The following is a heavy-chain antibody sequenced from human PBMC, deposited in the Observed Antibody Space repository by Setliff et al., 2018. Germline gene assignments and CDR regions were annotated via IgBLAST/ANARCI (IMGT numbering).Heavy chain of an antibody. D-gene: IGHD1-1*01. CDR2: IMPVFGTP. J-gene: IGHJ6*03. V-gene: IGHV1-69*13. Sequence: ASVKVSCKASGGTFRDFAISWVRQAPGQGLEWMGGIMPVFGTPDYAQKFEGRVTISADETTTTAYLELSSLRSEDTGVYYCGSRQFPGGGNYYDFMDVWGKGPTVPVSS. CDR3: GSRQFPGGGNYYDFMDV. CDR1: GGTFRDFA.